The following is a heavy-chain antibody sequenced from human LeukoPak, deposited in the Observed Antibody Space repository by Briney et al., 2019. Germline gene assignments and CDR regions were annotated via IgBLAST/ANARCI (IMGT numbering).Heavy chain of an antibody. CDR2: ISGSGGST. D-gene: IGHD4-17*01. CDR3: ANAYGDGPKNWYFDV. CDR1: GLTFSSYA. V-gene: IGHV3-23*01. Sequence: GGSLRLSCAASGLTFSSYAMSWLRQAPGKGLEWLSAISGSGGSTYYADSVKGRFTISRDNSKNTLYLQMNSPKAKARAVSNSANAYGDGPKNWYFDVAGRGSLVTVSS. J-gene: IGHJ2*01.